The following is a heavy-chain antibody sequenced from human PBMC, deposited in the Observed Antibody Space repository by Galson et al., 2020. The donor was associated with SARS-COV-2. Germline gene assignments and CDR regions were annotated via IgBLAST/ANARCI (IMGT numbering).Heavy chain of an antibody. CDR1: GYSINSDFY. V-gene: IGHV4-38-2*01. CDR3: ARQGVNMIVLVTVPGWYFDL. Sequence: SETLSLTCAVSGYSINSDFYWAWIRQPPGKGLEWIGSIHHSGTTYQNPSLKSRVAISLDTSKNQFSLNLSSVTAADTALYYCARQGVNMIVLVTVPGWYFDLWGRGTLVTVSS. J-gene: IGHJ2*01. CDR2: IHHSGTT. D-gene: IGHD3-22*01.